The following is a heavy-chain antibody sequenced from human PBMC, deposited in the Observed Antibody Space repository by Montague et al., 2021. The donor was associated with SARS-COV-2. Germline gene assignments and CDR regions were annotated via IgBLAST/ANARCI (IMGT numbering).Heavy chain of an antibody. CDR2: IYYSGST. V-gene: IGHV4-39*01. CDR3: ARHDDILTGYYYYGMDV. J-gene: IGHJ6*02. D-gene: IGHD3-9*01. Sequence: SETLSLTCTVSGASISSSSYYWGWIRQPPGKGLEWIGSIYYSGSTYYNPSLKSRVTISVDTSKNQFSLKLSSVTAADTAVYYCARHDDILTGYYYYGMDVWGQGTTVTVSS. CDR1: GASISSSSYY.